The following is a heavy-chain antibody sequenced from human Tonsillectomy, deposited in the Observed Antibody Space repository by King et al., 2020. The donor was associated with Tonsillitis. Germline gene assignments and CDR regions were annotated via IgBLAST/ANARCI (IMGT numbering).Heavy chain of an antibody. D-gene: IGHD3-10*01. CDR1: GFTFRSYD. V-gene: IGHV3-13*01. CDR2: IGTAGDT. Sequence: VQLVESGGGLVQPGGSLRLSCAASGFTFRSYDMHWVRQATGKGLDWVSAIGTAGDTYFPGSVKGRLTNSRENAKNSLYLQMNSLRAEDTAVYYCARVSYGSGSYDYWGQGTLVTVSS. CDR3: ARVSYGSGSYDY. J-gene: IGHJ4*02.